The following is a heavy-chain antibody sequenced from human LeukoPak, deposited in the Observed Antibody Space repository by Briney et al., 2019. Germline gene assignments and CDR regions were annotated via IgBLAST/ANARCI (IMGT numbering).Heavy chain of an antibody. V-gene: IGHV4-4*07. Sequence: PSETLSLTCTVSGGSISSYYWSWMRQPAGKGLEWIGRIYTSGSTNYNPSLKRRVTMSGDTSKNQFSLKLSSVTAADTAVYYCARVMRYYDILTGYEIYYFDYWGQGTLVTVSS. D-gene: IGHD3-9*01. CDR3: ARVMRYYDILTGYEIYYFDY. J-gene: IGHJ4*02. CDR1: GGSISSYY. CDR2: IYTSGST.